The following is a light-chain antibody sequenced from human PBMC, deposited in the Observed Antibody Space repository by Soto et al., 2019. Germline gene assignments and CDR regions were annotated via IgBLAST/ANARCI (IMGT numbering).Light chain of an antibody. Sequence: EIVMTQSPAILSVSPGERATLSCRASQSVSSNLAWYQQKPGQAPRLLIYSASTRATGIPARFSGSGSGTEFTLTISSLQSEDLAVYYCQQHNHWPSFGQGTNLEIK. CDR2: SAS. CDR1: QSVSSN. J-gene: IGKJ2*01. V-gene: IGKV3-15*01. CDR3: QQHNHWPS.